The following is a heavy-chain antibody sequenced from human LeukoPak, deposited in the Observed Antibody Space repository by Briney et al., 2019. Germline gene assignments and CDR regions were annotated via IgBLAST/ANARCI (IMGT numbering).Heavy chain of an antibody. D-gene: IGHD1-1*01. J-gene: IGHJ5*02. CDR2: NTWNGGDT. CDR3: VRTGTFNWFDH. V-gene: IGHV3-20*04. Sequence: GGSLGRSCAASGFSCDAYTMSWVRQAPGKGLEWVSGNTWNGGDTGSADSVQGRFTSSRDNAKNSLYLHMTSLRAEDTAFYYCVRTGTFNWFDHWGWGTLVTISS. CDR1: GFSCDAYT.